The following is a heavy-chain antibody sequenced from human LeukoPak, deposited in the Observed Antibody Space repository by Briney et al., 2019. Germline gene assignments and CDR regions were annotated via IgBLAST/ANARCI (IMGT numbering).Heavy chain of an antibody. Sequence: SQTLSLTCAISGDSLSNNNVASNWIRQSPSRCLEWLGRTYYRSKWNTDYAISGKGRITINSYKSKNPFSLQPNTVAPEDTAVYYCVGGCYSYVDHWDQGTLVTVSS. CDR2: TYYRSKWNT. J-gene: IGHJ4*02. CDR3: VGGCYSYVDH. CDR1: GDSLSNNNVA. V-gene: IGHV6-1*01. D-gene: IGHD3-16*01.